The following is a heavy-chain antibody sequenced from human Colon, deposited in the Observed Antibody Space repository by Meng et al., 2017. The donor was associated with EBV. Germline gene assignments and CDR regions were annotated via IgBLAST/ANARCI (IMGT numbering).Heavy chain of an antibody. CDR2: INHVGST. CDR3: ASSDCSGGTCYLDC. Sequence: QVQLQQWGAGMLKPSETLSLTCTVYGGSFSDSYWTWIRQPPGKGLEWIGEINHVGSTTYNPSLKRRVTISVDTSKNQFSLKLSSVTAADAAVYYCASSDCSGGTCYLDCWGQGTLVTVSS. J-gene: IGHJ4*02. D-gene: IGHD2-15*01. V-gene: IGHV4-34*01. CDR1: GGSFSDSY.